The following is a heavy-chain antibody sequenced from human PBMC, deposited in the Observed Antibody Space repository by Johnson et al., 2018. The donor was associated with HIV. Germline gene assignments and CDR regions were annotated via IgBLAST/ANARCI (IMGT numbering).Heavy chain of an antibody. V-gene: IGHV3-33*06. J-gene: IGHJ3*02. Sequence: QVQLVESGGGVVQPGRSLRLSCAASGFTFSSYGMHWVRQAPGKGLEWVAVIWYDGSNKYYTDSVKGRFTISRDNSKNTLYLQMNSLRAEDTAAYYCAKGDIPYYLDAFDIWGQGTMVTVSS. CDR1: GFTFSSYG. D-gene: IGHD3-10*01. CDR2: IWYDGSNK. CDR3: AKGDIPYYLDAFDI.